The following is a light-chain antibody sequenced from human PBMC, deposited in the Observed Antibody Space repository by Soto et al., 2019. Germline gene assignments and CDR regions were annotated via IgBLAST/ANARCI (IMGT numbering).Light chain of an antibody. Sequence: QSVLTQPASVSGSPGQSITISCTGTSSDVGGYNYVSWYQQHPGKAPKLMIYDVSNRPSGVSNRFSGSKSGNTASLTISGLHAEDEADYYCSSYTSSSIPWVFGGGTKLTVL. CDR2: DVS. J-gene: IGLJ3*02. CDR1: SSDVGGYNY. V-gene: IGLV2-14*01. CDR3: SSYTSSSIPWV.